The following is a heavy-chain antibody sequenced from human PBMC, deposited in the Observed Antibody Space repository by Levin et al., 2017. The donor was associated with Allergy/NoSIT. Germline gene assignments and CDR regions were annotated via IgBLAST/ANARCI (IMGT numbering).Heavy chain of an antibody. CDR3: ARGGPEYSSSSWSFDY. V-gene: IGHV3-21*01. CDR1: GFSFTTYS. J-gene: IGHJ4*02. D-gene: IGHD6-6*01. CDR2: IDSGPTYI. Sequence: GGSLRLSCAASGFSFTTYSINWVRQAPGKGLEWVSSIDSGPTYIYYADSLKGRFAISRDNAKNSLYLQMNSLRAEDTAVYYCARGGPEYSSSSWSFDYWGQGTLVTVSS.